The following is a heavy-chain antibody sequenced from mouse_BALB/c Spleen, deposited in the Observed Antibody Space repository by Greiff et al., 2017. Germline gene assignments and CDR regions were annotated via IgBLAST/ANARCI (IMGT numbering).Heavy chain of an antibody. Sequence: VQLQQSGPGLVKPSQSLSLTCTVTGYSITSDYAWNWIRQFPGNKLEWMGYISYSGSTSYNPSLKSRISITRDTSKNQFFLQLNSVTTEDTATYYCAKTGTAMDYWGQGTSVTVSS. D-gene: IGHD4-1*01. CDR2: ISYSGST. CDR3: AKTGTAMDY. CDR1: GYSITSDYA. J-gene: IGHJ4*01. V-gene: IGHV3-2*02.